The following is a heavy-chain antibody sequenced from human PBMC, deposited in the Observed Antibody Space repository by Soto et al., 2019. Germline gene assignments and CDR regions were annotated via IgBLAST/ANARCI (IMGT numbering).Heavy chain of an antibody. J-gene: IGHJ4*02. Sequence: GGSLRLSCAASGFTFSSAWMCWVRQAPGKGLEWVARIKSKIDGGTTDYAAPVRGRFTISRDDSKNTLYLQMDSLQIEDTAVYYCTTDDYVSASDRIRWAYWGQGAMVTVPS. CDR3: TTDDYVSASDRIRWAY. D-gene: IGHD3-16*02. CDR2: IKSKIDGGTT. V-gene: IGHV3-15*01. CDR1: GFTFSSAW.